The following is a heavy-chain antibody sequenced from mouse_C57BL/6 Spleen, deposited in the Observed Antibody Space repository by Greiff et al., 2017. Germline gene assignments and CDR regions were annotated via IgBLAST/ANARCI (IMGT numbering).Heavy chain of an antibody. V-gene: IGHV7-3*01. Sequence: EVKVEESGGGLVQPGGSLSLSCAASGFTFTDYYMSWVRQPPGKALEWLGFIRNKANGYTTEYSASVKGRFTISRDNSQSILYLQMNALRAEDSATYYCARYHGYIYAMDYWGQGTSVTVSS. CDR3: ARYHGYIYAMDY. CDR1: GFTFTDYY. D-gene: IGHD2-2*01. J-gene: IGHJ4*01. CDR2: IRNKANGYTT.